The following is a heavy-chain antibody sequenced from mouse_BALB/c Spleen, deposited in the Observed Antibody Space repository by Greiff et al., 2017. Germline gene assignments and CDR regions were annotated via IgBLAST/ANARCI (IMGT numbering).Heavy chain of an antibody. CDR1: GYAFSSSW. CDR3: ARSGYGSSSAWFAY. Sequence: VQLQQSGPELVKPGASVKISCKASGYAFSSSWMNWVKQRPGQGLEWIGRIYPGDGDTNYNGKFKGKATLTADKSSSTAYMQLSSLTSVDSAVYFCARSGYGSSSAWFAYWGQGTLVTVSA. J-gene: IGHJ3*01. V-gene: IGHV1-82*01. CDR2: IYPGDGDT. D-gene: IGHD1-1*01.